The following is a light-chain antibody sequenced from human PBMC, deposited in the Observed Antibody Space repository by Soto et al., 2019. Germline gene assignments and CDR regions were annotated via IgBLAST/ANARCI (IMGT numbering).Light chain of an antibody. V-gene: IGKV3-20*01. CDR3: QQYGGSPQT. CDR1: QSVSNY. CDR2: GAS. Sequence: EIVLTQSPGTLSLSPGERATLSCRASQSVSNYLAWYQHKPGQAPRLLIYGASSRATGIPDRFSGSGSETDFTLTISRLEPEDFAVYCCQQYGGSPQTFGQGPKVDIK. J-gene: IGKJ1*01.